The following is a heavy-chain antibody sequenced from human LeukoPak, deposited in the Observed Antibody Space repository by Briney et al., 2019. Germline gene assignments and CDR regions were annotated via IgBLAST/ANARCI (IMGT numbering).Heavy chain of an antibody. J-gene: IGHJ6*02. V-gene: IGHV4-59*01. CDR2: IYYSGST. Sequence: SETLSLTCTVSGGFTSNYYWSWIRQPPGKGLEWIGYIYYSGSTTYNPSLKSRVTISLDTSQNQFSLKLTSVTAADTAVYYCARVYGDRYYYYYGIDVWGQGTTVTVSS. CDR1: GGFTSNYY. CDR3: ARVYGDRYYYYYGIDV. D-gene: IGHD4-17*01.